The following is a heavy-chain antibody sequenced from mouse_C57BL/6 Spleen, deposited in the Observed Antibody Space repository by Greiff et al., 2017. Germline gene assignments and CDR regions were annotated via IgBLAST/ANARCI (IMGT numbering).Heavy chain of an antibody. V-gene: IGHV1-82*01. CDR2: IYPGDSDT. D-gene: IGHD4-1*01. Sequence: QVQLQQSGPELVKPGASVKISCKASGYAFSSYWLHWVNQRPGKGLEWIGRIYPGDSDTNYNGKFKGKATLPADKPSSTAYMHLSSLTSEDAAVYYCLTAAFAYWGQGTMVTVSA. J-gene: IGHJ3*01. CDR3: LTAAFAY. CDR1: GYAFSSYW.